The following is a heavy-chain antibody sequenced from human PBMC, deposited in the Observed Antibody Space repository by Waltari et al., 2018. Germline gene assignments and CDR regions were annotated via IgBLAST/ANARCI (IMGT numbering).Heavy chain of an antibody. CDR2: IFSNDEK. CDR3: ARTGAVAALFGLYFDY. J-gene: IGHJ4*02. V-gene: IGHV2-26*01. CDR1: GFSLSNAIMG. Sequence: QVTLKVSGPVLVKPTETLTLTCTVSGFSLSNAIMGLSWLRHTPGKALEWLAHIFSNDEKSYSTSLKSRLTISKDTSKSQVVLTMTNMDPVDTATYYCARTGAVAALFGLYFDYWGQGTLVTVSS. D-gene: IGHD6-19*01.